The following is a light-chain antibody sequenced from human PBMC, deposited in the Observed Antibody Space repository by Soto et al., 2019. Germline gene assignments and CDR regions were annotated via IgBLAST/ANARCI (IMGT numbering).Light chain of an antibody. CDR3: QQYGTSPVT. J-gene: IGKJ4*01. Sequence: EIVLTQSPGTLSLSPGERATLSCRAGQSVSSNFLAWYQQKPGQAPRLLIYGASSRATGIPDRFSGSGSGTEFTLTITRLEPEDFAVYFCQQYGTSPVTFGGGTKVEIK. V-gene: IGKV3-20*01. CDR2: GAS. CDR1: QSVSSNF.